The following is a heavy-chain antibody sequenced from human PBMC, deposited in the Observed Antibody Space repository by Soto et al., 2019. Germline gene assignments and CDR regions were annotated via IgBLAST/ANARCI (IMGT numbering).Heavy chain of an antibody. CDR1: GGSISSYY. CDR2: IYYSGST. J-gene: IGHJ4*02. Sequence: SETLSLTCTVSGGSISSYYWSWIRQPPGKGLEWIGYIYYSGSTNYNPSLKSRVTISVDTSKNQFSLKLSSVTAADTAVYYCAREGIVVNDFDYWGQGTLVTGSS. V-gene: IGHV4-59*01. CDR3: AREGIVVNDFDY. D-gene: IGHD3-22*01.